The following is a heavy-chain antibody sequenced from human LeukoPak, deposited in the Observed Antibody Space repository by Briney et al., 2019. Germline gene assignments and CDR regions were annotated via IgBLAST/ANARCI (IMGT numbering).Heavy chain of an antibody. D-gene: IGHD3-22*01. J-gene: IGHJ4*02. CDR2: ISAYNGNT. Sequence: GASVKVSCKASGYTFTSYGISWVRQAPGQGLEWMGWISAYNGNTNYAQKLQGRVTMTTDTSTSTAYMELRSLRSDDTAVYYCARDRKSRTSSSGYPDDYWGQGTLVTVSS. CDR3: ARDRKSRTSSSGYPDDY. V-gene: IGHV1-18*01. CDR1: GYTFTSYG.